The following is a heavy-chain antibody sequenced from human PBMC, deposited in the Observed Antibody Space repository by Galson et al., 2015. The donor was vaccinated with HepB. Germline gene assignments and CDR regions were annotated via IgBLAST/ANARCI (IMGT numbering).Heavy chain of an antibody. J-gene: IGHJ6*02. CDR2: INTNTGNP. V-gene: IGHV7-4-1*02. CDR3: ARDAYASNQRYDLDV. D-gene: IGHD4-23*01. Sequence: SCKASGYTFTRYAINWVRQAPGQGLEWMGWINTNTGNPTYAQGFTGRFVFSLDTSVSTAYLQISSLKAEDTAVYYCARDAYASNQRYDLDVWGQGTTVTVSS. CDR1: GYTFTRYA.